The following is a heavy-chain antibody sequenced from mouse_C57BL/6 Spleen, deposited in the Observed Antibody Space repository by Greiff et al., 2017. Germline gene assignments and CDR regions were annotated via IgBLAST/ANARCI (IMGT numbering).Heavy chain of an antibody. CDR3: ALYGSSAYYAMDY. CDR1: GFTFSDYG. D-gene: IGHD1-1*01. Sequence: EVQVVESGGGLVKPGGSLKLSCAASGFTFSDYGMHWVRQAPEKGLEWVAYISSGSSTIYYADTVKGRFTISRDNAKNTLFLQMTSLRSEDTAMYYCALYGSSAYYAMDYWGQGTSVTVSS. CDR2: ISSGSSTI. V-gene: IGHV5-17*01. J-gene: IGHJ4*01.